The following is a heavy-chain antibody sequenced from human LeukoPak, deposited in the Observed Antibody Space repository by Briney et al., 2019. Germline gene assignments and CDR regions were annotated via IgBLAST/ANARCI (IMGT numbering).Heavy chain of an antibody. CDR3: ARAHYGSGSYYDY. CDR1: GYTSTGYY. V-gene: IGHV1-2*02. Sequence: GASVKVSCKASGYTSTGYYMHWVRQAPGQGLEWMGWINPNSGGTNYAQKFQGRVTMTRDTSISTAYMELSRLRSDDTAVYYCARAHYGSGSYYDYWGQGTLVTVSS. D-gene: IGHD3-10*01. CDR2: INPNSGGT. J-gene: IGHJ4*02.